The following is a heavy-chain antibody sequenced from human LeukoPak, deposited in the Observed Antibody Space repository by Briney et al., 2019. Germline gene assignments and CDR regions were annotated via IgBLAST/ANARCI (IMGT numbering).Heavy chain of an antibody. Sequence: PGRSLRLSCAASGFTFSSYGMHWVRQAPGKGLEWVAVIWYGGSNKYYADSVKGRFSISRDDSKNTVYLQMNSLKIEDTAVYSCATPGRRWDYFDFWGRGTLVTVSP. CDR1: GFTFSSYG. CDR2: IWYGGSNK. V-gene: IGHV3-33*03. J-gene: IGHJ4*02. CDR3: ATPGRRWDYFDF. D-gene: IGHD5-24*01.